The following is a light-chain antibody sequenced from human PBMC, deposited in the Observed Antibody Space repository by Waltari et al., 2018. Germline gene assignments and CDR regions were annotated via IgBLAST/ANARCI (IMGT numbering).Light chain of an antibody. V-gene: IGKV1-39*01. CDR1: QSVSRY. CDR3: QQSDTAPFT. J-gene: IGKJ3*01. CDR2: GTS. Sequence: DIQMTQSPSSLSASVGDRVTIACRASQSVSRYLNWYQQRPGKVPKLLIYGTSSLQSGVPSRFSGSGSGTDFTLTITSLQPEDFATYYCQQSDTAPFTFGPGTTVDIK.